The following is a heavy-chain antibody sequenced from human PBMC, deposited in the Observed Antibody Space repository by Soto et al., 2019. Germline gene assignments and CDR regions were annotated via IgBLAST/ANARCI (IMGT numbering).Heavy chain of an antibody. V-gene: IGHV2-26*01. CDR1: GFSLSNARMG. J-gene: IGHJ4*02. Sequence: QVTLKESGPVLVKPTETLTLTCTVSGFSLSNARMGVSWIRQPPGKALEWLAHIFSNDEKSYSKTLNSRHTSSQDTSKSHVALTVTNMDPVDTATYYFAREYSHGLYYYDYWGQGTLVTVSS. CDR3: AREYSHGLYYYDY. D-gene: IGHD5-18*01. CDR2: IFSNDEK.